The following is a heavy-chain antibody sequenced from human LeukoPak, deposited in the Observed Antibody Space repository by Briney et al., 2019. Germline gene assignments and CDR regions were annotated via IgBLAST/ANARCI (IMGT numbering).Heavy chain of an antibody. CDR3: ARASGSYSSSSRYFDY. D-gene: IGHD6-6*01. Sequence: GGSLRLSCAASGFTFSSYAMHWVRQAPGKGLEWVAVISYDGCNKYYADSVKGRFTISRDNSKNTLYLQMNSLRAEDTAVYYCARASGSYSSSSRYFDYWGQGTLVTVSS. V-gene: IGHV3-30-3*01. CDR1: GFTFSSYA. CDR2: ISYDGCNK. J-gene: IGHJ4*02.